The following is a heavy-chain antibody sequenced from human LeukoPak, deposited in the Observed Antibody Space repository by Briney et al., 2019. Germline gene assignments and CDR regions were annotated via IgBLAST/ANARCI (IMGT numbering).Heavy chain of an antibody. D-gene: IGHD5-18*01. CDR2: ISGSGGST. CDR3: ARDLLNVDTDHY. Sequence: TGGSLRLSCAASGFTFSSYAMSWVRQAPGKGLEWVSAISGSGGSTYYADSVKGRFTISRDNSKNTLYLQMNSLRAEDTAVYYCARDLLNVDTDHYWGQGTLVTVSS. V-gene: IGHV3-23*01. J-gene: IGHJ4*02. CDR1: GFTFSSYA.